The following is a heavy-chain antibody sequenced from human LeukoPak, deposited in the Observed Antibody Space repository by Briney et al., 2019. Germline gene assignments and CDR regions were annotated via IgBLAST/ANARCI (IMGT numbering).Heavy chain of an antibody. CDR2: ISSSSSYI. J-gene: IGHJ5*02. D-gene: IGHD2-2*01. Sequence: PGGSLRLSCAASGFTFSSYSMNWVRQAPGKGLEWVSSISSSSSYIYYADSVKGRFTISRDNAKNSLYLQMNSLRAEDTAAYYCARGAYCSSTSCRDNWFDPWGQGTLVTVSS. CDR3: ARGAYCSSTSCRDNWFDP. V-gene: IGHV3-21*01. CDR1: GFTFSSYS.